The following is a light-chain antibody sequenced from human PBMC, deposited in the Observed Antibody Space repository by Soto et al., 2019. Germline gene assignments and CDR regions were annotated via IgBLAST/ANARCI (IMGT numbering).Light chain of an antibody. CDR2: AAS. CDR1: QSIRYW. V-gene: IGKV1-9*01. Sequence: DIQMTQSPSTLSSSLGDRATITCRASQSIRYWLAWFQQKAGKAPKLLIYAASTLQSGVPLRFSGSVSGTSGTITISSLQKEDCSTYYCQQLLSYTITFGQGTRLEIK. CDR3: QQLLSYTIT. J-gene: IGKJ5*01.